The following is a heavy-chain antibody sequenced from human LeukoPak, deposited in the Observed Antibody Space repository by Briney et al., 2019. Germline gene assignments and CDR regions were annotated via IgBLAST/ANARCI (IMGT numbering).Heavy chain of an antibody. V-gene: IGHV1-2*02. CDR2: INPNSGGA. CDR3: ARGQSLNDY. J-gene: IGHJ4*02. CDR1: GCTFTEYY. Sequence: ASVKVSCKASGCTFTEYYMHWVRQAPGQGLEWMGWINPNSGGANYAEKFQGRVTMTRDTSISTAYMELSRLRYDDTALYYCARGQSLNDYWGQGTLVTVSS.